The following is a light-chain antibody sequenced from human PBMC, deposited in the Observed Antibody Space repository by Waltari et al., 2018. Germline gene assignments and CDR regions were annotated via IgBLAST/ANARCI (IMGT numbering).Light chain of an antibody. V-gene: IGLV2-14*03. CDR3: SSYASSSTLAV. CDR1: ISDVGGYDY. J-gene: IGLJ2*01. CDR2: DVT. Sequence: QSALTQPASVSGSPGHSITISCTGTISDVGGYDYVSWYQQHPDKAPKLMIYDVTNRPSGVSNRFSGSKSGNTASLTISGLQAEDEADYYCSSYASSSTLAVFGGGTKLTVL.